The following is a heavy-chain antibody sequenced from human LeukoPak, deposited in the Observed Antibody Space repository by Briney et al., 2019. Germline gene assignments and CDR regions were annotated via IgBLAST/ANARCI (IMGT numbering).Heavy chain of an antibody. Sequence: TGGSLRLSCAASGFTFDDYAMHWVRQAPGKGLEWVSGISWNSGSIGYADSVKSRFTISRDNAKNSLYLQMNSLRAEDTALYYCAKPYGSGSYPYFDYWGQGTLVTVSS. V-gene: IGHV3-9*01. CDR3: AKPYGSGSYPYFDY. CDR1: GFTFDDYA. J-gene: IGHJ4*02. D-gene: IGHD3-10*01. CDR2: ISWNSGSI.